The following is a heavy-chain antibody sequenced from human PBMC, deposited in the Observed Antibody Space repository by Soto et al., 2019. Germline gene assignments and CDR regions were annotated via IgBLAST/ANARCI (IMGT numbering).Heavy chain of an antibody. J-gene: IGHJ4*02. CDR3: AHSRAPRIFDY. D-gene: IGHD3-10*01. Sequence: QITLKESGPTLVKPTQTLTLTCTFSGFSLTTSGVGVGWIRQPPGKALEWLALIYWDDDKRYSPSLQSRVTISKDTSKNQVDLTMTNVDPVDTATYYCAHSRAPRIFDYWGQGTLVTVSS. CDR1: GFSLTTSGVG. CDR2: IYWDDDK. V-gene: IGHV2-5*02.